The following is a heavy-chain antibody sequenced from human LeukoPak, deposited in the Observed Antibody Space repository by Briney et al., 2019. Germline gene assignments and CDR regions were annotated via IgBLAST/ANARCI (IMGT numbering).Heavy chain of an antibody. V-gene: IGHV1-2*02. CDR3: ARSYGDYHFDY. CDR2: INPSTGGT. D-gene: IGHD4-17*01. J-gene: IGHJ4*02. Sequence: ASVRISCKTSGFTFTGYSMHWVRQVPGQGLEWMGWINPSTGGTKYPQKFQGRVTMTRDTSISAAYMELSSLRSDDTAVYYCARSYGDYHFDYWGQGTLVTVSS. CDR1: GFTFTGYS.